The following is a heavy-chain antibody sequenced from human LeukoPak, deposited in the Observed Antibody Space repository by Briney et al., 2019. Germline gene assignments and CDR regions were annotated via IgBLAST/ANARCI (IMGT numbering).Heavy chain of an antibody. CDR2: ISSSSSYI. J-gene: IGHJ4*02. CDR1: GFTFSSYS. Sequence: PGGSLRLSCAASGFTFSSYSMNWVRQAPGKGLEWVSSISSSSSYIYYADSVKGRFTISRDNAKNSLYLQMNSLRAEDTAVYYCARVLSSVVVAAFDYWGQGTLVTVSS. D-gene: IGHD2-15*01. V-gene: IGHV3-21*01. CDR3: ARVLSSVVVAAFDY.